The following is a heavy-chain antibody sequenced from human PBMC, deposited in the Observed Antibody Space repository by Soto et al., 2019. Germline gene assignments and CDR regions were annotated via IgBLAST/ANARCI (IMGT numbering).Heavy chain of an antibody. CDR1: GGTFSSYA. D-gene: IGHD1-26*01. Sequence: QVQLVQSGAEVKKPGSSVKVSCKASGGTFSSYAISWVRQAPGQGLEWMGGIIPIFGTANYAQKFQGRVTITADESTSTAYMELSSLRSEDTAVYYCATTSTSGSYSHPNWGFYFADYWGQGTLVTVSS. J-gene: IGHJ4*02. CDR2: IIPIFGTA. V-gene: IGHV1-69*01. CDR3: ATTSTSGSYSHPNWGFYFADY.